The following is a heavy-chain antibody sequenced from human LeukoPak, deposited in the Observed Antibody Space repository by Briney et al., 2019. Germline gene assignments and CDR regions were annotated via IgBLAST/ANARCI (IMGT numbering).Heavy chain of an antibody. Sequence: SETLSLTCAVSADSFSSHYWTWLRQPPGKGLEWLGYISYIGSTNYNPSLKSRVTISIDTSKNQFSLKLSSVTAADTAVYYCARDLVTVTKGFDIWGQGTMVSVSS. CDR1: ADSFSSHY. V-gene: IGHV4-59*11. CDR3: ARDLVTVTKGFDI. CDR2: ISYIGST. D-gene: IGHD4-17*01. J-gene: IGHJ3*02.